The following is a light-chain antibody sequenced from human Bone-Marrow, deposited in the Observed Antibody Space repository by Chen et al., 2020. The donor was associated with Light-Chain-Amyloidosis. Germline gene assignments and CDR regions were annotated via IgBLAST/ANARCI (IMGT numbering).Light chain of an antibody. CDR2: AAS. V-gene: IGKV1-39*01. CDR3: QQSYISPLT. CDR1: LNIRTF. Sequence: DIQMTQSPSSLSASVGDRVTITCRASLNIRTFLNWYQEKPGKAPILLISAASNLQNGVPSRFSGSGSGTDFTLTIPSLQPEDFATYSCQQSYISPLTFGPGTTVDIK. J-gene: IGKJ3*01.